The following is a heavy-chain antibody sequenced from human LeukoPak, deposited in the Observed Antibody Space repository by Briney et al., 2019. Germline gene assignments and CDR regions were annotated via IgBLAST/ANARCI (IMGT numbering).Heavy chain of an antibody. V-gene: IGHV1-2*02. CDR2: INPNSGGT. D-gene: IGHD4-11*01. Sequence: ASVKVSCKASGYTFTGYYMHWVRQAPGQGLEWMGWINPNSGGTNYAQKFQGRVTMTRDTSISTAYMELSRLRSDDTAVYYCARDYSKRPGYSWFDPWGQGTLVTVSS. CDR3: ARDYSKRPGYSWFDP. CDR1: GYTFTGYY. J-gene: IGHJ5*02.